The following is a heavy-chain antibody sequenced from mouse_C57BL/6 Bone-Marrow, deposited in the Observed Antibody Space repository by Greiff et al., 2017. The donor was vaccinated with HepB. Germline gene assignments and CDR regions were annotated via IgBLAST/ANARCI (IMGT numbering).Heavy chain of an antibody. CDR1: GYTFTSYT. V-gene: IGHV1-4*01. D-gene: IGHD3-2*02. CDR2: INPSSGYT. Sequence: QVHVKQSGAELARPGASVKMSCKASGYTFTSYTMHWVKQRPGQGLEWIGYINPSSGYTKYNQKFKDKATLTADKSSSTAYMQLSSLTSEDSAVYYCARSRQLRLRFAYWGQGTLVTVSA. J-gene: IGHJ3*01. CDR3: ARSRQLRLRFAY.